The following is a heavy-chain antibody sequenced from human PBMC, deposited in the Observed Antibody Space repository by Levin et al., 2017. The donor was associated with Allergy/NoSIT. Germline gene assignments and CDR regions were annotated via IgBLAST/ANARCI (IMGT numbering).Heavy chain of an antibody. CDR3: ARGSNLWFGGERWSWFDP. Sequence: GGSLRLSCAASGFTFSSYWMSWVRQAPGKGLEWVANIKQDGSEKYYVDSVKGRFTISRDNAKNSLYLQMNSLRAEDTAVYYCARGSNLWFGGERWSWFDPWGQGTLVTVSS. CDR1: GFTFSSYW. D-gene: IGHD3-10*01. V-gene: IGHV3-7*01. CDR2: IKQDGSEK. J-gene: IGHJ5*02.